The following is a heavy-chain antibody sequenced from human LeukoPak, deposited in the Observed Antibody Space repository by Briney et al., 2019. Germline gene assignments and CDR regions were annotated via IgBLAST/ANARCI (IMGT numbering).Heavy chain of an antibody. CDR1: GFTFSSYA. Sequence: PGGSLRLSCAASGFTFSSYAMSWVRQAPGKGLEWVSAVSAPGTTYYADIVKGRFSVSRDNSKNMMFLQMNSLRREDTAVYYCTSGDFRFWGQGALVTVSS. D-gene: IGHD2-21*01. CDR2: VSAPGTT. CDR3: TSGDFRF. V-gene: IGHV3-23*01. J-gene: IGHJ4*02.